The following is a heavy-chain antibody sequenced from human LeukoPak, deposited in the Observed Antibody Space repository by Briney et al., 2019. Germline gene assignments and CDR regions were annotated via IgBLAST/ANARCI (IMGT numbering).Heavy chain of an antibody. CDR3: ARGLKYCSDGTCQSTYFDY. CDR2: IYTSGST. V-gene: IGHV4-4*07. Sequence: PETLSLTRTVSGGSICNYYWTWIPQRARKRLGWIGRIYTSGSTDYNPPLKSRVTMSVDTSKNQSSLRLSSVTAADTAIYYCARGLKYCSDGTCQSTYFDYWGQGTPVPVSS. J-gene: IGHJ4*02. D-gene: IGHD2-15*01. CDR1: GGSICNYY.